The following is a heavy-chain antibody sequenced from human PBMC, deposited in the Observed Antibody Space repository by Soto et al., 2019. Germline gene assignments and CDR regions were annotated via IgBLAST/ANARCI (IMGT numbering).Heavy chain of an antibody. CDR2: ISGGSGST. V-gene: IGHV3-23*01. J-gene: IGHJ4*02. Sequence: GGSLRLSCAASGFTFKNYVMSWVRQAPGEGLEWISAISGGSGSTYHADSVKGRFTISRDNSKNTLFLQMNSLRAEDTAVYYCAKGSSAVRPYYFDYWGQGTLVTVSS. D-gene: IGHD2-2*01. CDR3: AKGSSAVRPYYFDY. CDR1: GFTFKNYV.